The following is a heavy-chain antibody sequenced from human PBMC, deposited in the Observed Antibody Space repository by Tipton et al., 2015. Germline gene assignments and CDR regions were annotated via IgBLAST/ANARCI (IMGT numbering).Heavy chain of an antibody. J-gene: IGHJ4*02. CDR3: TKGDQLGFEY. V-gene: IGHV3-43*01. D-gene: IGHD2-2*01. Sequence: SLRLSCAASGFTFGDFAMHWVRQAPGKGPEWVSLISWDGSSIYYADSVKGRFTISRDNSKNSLYLQMKSLRTEDTALYYCTKGDQLGFEYWGQGTLVTVSS. CDR2: ISWDGSSI. CDR1: GFTFGDFA.